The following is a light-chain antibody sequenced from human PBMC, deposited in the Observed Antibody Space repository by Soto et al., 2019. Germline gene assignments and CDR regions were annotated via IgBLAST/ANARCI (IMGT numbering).Light chain of an antibody. CDR3: VTWDSSVSADV. CDR2: ETH. V-gene: IGLV1-51*02. CDR1: SSDVGNNY. J-gene: IGLJ1*01. Sequence: QSVLTQPPSVSAAPGQKVTISCSGRSSDVGNNYVSWYQLRPGTAPKLLIYETHKRQSGIPDRSSASKSATSATLDITGLQAGDEGDYYCVTWDSSVSADVFGTGTKLTVL.